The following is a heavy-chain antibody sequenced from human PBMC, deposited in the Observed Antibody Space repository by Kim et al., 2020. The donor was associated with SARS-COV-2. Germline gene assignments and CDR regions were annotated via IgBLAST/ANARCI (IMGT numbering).Heavy chain of an antibody. Sequence: SETLSLTCTVSGGSISSYYWSWIRQPAGKGLEWIGRIYTSGSTNYNPSLKSRVTMSVDTSKNQFSLKLSSVTAADTAVYYCARVNDILTGYYIWWFDPWGQGTLVTVSS. V-gene: IGHV4-4*07. CDR2: IYTSGST. CDR3: ARVNDILTGYYIWWFDP. J-gene: IGHJ5*02. D-gene: IGHD3-9*01. CDR1: GGSISSYY.